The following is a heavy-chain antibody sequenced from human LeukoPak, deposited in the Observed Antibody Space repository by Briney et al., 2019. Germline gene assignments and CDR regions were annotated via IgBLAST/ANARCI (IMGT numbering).Heavy chain of an antibody. J-gene: IGHJ4*02. CDR3: AKNLYSSSSGVDY. Sequence: PGGSLRLSCAASGFTVSSSYMSWVRQAPGKGLEWVSAISGSGGSTYYADSVKGRFTISRDNSKNTLYLQMNSLRAEDTAVYYCAKNLYSSSSGVDYWGQGTLVTVSS. CDR2: ISGSGGST. V-gene: IGHV3-23*01. CDR1: GFTVSSSY. D-gene: IGHD6-6*01.